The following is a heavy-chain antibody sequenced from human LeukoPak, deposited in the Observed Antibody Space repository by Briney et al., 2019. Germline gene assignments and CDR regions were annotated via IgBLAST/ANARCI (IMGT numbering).Heavy chain of an antibody. CDR1: GYTFTSYD. Sequence: ASVKVSCKASGYTFTSYDINWVRQATGQGLEWMGWMNPNSGNTGYAQKFQGRVTMTRNTSISTAYMELSSLRSEDTAVYYCARVSYYDSSGHYPFDYWGQGTLVTVSS. CDR2: MNPNSGNT. CDR3: ARVSYYDSSGHYPFDY. V-gene: IGHV1-8*01. J-gene: IGHJ4*02. D-gene: IGHD3-22*01.